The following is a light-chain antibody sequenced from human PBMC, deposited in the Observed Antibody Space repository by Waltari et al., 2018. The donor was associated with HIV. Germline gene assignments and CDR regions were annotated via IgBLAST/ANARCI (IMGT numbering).Light chain of an antibody. CDR2: EVS. J-gene: IGLJ2*01. Sequence: QSALTQPASVSGSPGQSITISCTGTSSDVGGYNYVPWYQQHPGTAPKLMIYEVSNRPSGVSNRFSGSKSGNTASLTISGLQAEDEADYYCSSYTSSTTLVFGGGTKLTVL. CDR1: SSDVGGYNY. V-gene: IGLV2-14*01. CDR3: SSYTSSTTLV.